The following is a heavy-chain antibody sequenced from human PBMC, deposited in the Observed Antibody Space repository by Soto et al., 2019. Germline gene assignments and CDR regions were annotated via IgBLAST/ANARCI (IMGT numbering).Heavy chain of an antibody. V-gene: IGHV3-74*01. Sequence: GGSLRLSCAASGFIFSRHWMDWVRQAPGKGLVGVSHIGPDGSNIWEADSVQGRFTISRDNARNRLYLQMNSLRDEDTAIYYCVRDNNWSFDYWGQGILVTVSS. J-gene: IGHJ4*02. D-gene: IGHD1-1*01. CDR2: IGPDGSNI. CDR1: GFIFSRHW. CDR3: VRDNNWSFDY.